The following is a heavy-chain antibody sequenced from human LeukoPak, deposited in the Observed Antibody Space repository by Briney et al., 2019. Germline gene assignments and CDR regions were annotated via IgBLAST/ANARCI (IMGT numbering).Heavy chain of an antibody. CDR2: ISAYNGNT. V-gene: IGHV1-18*01. D-gene: IGHD3-10*01. Sequence: ASVKVSCKASGYTFTSYGISWVRQAPGQGLEWMGWISAYNGNTNYAQKLQGRVTMTTDTSTSTAYMELRSLRSDDTAVYYCARGLRLEALAITMVRGVIGAAFDIWGQGTMVTVSS. CDR3: ARGLRLEALAITMVRGVIGAAFDI. J-gene: IGHJ3*02. CDR1: GYTFTSYG.